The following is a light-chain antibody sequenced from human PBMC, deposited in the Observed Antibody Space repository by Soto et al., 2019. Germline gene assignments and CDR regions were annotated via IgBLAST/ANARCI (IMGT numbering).Light chain of an antibody. CDR1: QSISSY. CDR2: DAS. V-gene: IGKV1-39*01. CDR3: QQIYSTPWT. Sequence: DIQMTQSPSSLSASVGDRVSITCRASQSISSYLNWYQQKPGKAPKLLIYDASSLQSGGPLRFSGSGSGTDFTLTISSLQPEDFATYYCQQIYSTPWTFGQGTKVEIK. J-gene: IGKJ1*01.